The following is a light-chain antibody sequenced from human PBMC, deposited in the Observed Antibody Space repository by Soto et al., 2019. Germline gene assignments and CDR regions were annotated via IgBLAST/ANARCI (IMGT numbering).Light chain of an antibody. CDR3: LLSYSGARGVHVV. CDR1: TGAVTSGHY. Sequence: QAVVTQEPSLTVSPGGTVTLTCGSSTGAVTSGHYPYWFQQKPGQAPRTLIYDTSNKHSWTPARFSGSLLGGKAALTLSGAQPEDEAEYYCLLSYSGARGVHVVFGGGTKLTVL. J-gene: IGLJ2*01. CDR2: DTS. V-gene: IGLV7-46*01.